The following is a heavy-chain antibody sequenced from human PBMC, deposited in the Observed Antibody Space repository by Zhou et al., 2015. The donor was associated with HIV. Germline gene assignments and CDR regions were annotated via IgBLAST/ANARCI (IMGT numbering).Heavy chain of an antibody. V-gene: IGHV3-53*01. J-gene: IGHJ2*01. CDR3: ARDPTPAFRGWYFDL. Sequence: EVQLVESGGGLIQPGGSLRLSCAASGFSVSNNYMSWVRQAPGKGLEWVSLIYSGGSTYYADSVKGRFTISRDNSKNTLYLQMNSLRAEDTAVYYCARDPTPAFRGWYFDLWGRGTLITVSS. CDR1: GFSVSNNY. D-gene: IGHD3-3*02. CDR2: IYSGGST.